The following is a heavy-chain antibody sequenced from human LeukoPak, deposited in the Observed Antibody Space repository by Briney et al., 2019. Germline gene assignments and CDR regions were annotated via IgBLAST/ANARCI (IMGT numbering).Heavy chain of an antibody. CDR2: IYFSGSS. CDR3: AGEFRVDAAFDY. V-gene: IGHV4-39*07. D-gene: IGHD5-18*01. Sequence: SETLSLTCTVSGGSIRSTDHYWGWIRQPPGKGLEWIGSIYFSGSSYYNPSLKSRVSISVDTSKNQVSLRLSSVTAADTAVYYCAGEFRVDAAFDYWGRGTLVTVSS. CDR1: GGSIRSTDHY. J-gene: IGHJ4*02.